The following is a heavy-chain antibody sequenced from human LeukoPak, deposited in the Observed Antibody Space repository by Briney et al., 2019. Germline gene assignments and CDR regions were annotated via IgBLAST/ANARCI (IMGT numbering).Heavy chain of an antibody. CDR2: IKQDGSEK. CDR3: ARGRYCSSSSCFFDY. J-gene: IGHJ4*02. CDR1: GFSFSSYW. V-gene: IGHV3-7*01. D-gene: IGHD2-2*01. Sequence: GGSLRLSCAASGFSFSSYWMSWVRQAPGKGLEWVANIKQDGSEKYYVDSVKGRFTISRDNAKNSLHLRMDSLRAEDTAVYYCARGRYCSSSSCFFDYWGQGTVVTVSS.